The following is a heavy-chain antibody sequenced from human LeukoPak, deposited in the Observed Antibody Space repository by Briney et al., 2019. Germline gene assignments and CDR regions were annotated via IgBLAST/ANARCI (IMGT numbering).Heavy chain of an antibody. Sequence: GGSLRLSCAASGFTFSSYAMSWVRQAPGKGLEWVANIKQDGSEKYYVDSVKGRFTISRDNAKNSLYLQMNSLRAEDTAVYYCASGSLKWEDAFDIWGQGTMVTVSS. D-gene: IGHD1-26*01. CDR1: GFTFSSYA. CDR2: IKQDGSEK. V-gene: IGHV3-7*01. CDR3: ASGSLKWEDAFDI. J-gene: IGHJ3*02.